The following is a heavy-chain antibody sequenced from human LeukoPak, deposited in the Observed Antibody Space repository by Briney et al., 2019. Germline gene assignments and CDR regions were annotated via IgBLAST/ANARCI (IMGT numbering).Heavy chain of an antibody. CDR1: GFTFSSYW. J-gene: IGHJ6*04. CDR2: ISSSSSTI. Sequence: GGSLRLSCAASGFTFSSYWMHWVRQAPGKGLEWISYISSSSSTIYYADSVKGRLTISRDNAKNSLYLQMNSLRAEDTAVYYCAELGITMIGGVWGKGTTVTISS. CDR3: AELGITMIGGV. V-gene: IGHV3-48*01. D-gene: IGHD3-10*02.